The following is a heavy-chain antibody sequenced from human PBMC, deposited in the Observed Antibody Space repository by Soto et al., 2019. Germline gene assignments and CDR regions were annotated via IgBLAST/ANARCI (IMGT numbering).Heavy chain of an antibody. Sequence: GGSLRLSCAASGFTFSTYWMTWVRQAPGKGLEWVAVISYDGSNKYYADSVKGRFTISRDNSKNTLYLQMNSLGAEDTAVYYCAKDLWLAYYDFWSGYPDFDYWGQGTLVTVSS. J-gene: IGHJ4*02. V-gene: IGHV3-30*18. CDR1: GFTFSTYW. CDR2: ISYDGSNK. D-gene: IGHD3-3*01. CDR3: AKDLWLAYYDFWSGYPDFDY.